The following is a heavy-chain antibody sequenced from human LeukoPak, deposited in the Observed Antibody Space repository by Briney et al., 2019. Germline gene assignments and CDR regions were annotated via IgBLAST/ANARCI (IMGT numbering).Heavy chain of an antibody. D-gene: IGHD4-11*01. CDR3: ARVRPKMTTVTPGWFDP. Sequence: VASVKVSCKASGYTFTGYYMHWVRQAPGQGLEWMGWINPNSGGTSYAQKFQGRVTMTRDTSISTAYMELSRLRSDDTAVYYCARVRPKMTTVTPGWFDPWGQGTLVTVSS. CDR1: GYTFTGYY. J-gene: IGHJ5*02. CDR2: INPNSGGT. V-gene: IGHV1-2*02.